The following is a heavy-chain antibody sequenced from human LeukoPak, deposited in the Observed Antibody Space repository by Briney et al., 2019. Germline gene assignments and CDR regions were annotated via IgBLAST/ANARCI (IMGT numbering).Heavy chain of an antibody. CDR3: AREGSSCYSGGFDY. D-gene: IGHD6-13*01. CDR1: GFTFSSYS. Sequence: GGSLRLSCAASGFTFSSYSMNWVRQAPGKGLEWVSSISSSSSYIYYADSVKGRFTISRDNAKNSLYLQMNSLRAEDTAVYYCAREGSSCYSGGFDYWGQGTLVTVSS. J-gene: IGHJ4*02. CDR2: ISSSSSYI. V-gene: IGHV3-21*01.